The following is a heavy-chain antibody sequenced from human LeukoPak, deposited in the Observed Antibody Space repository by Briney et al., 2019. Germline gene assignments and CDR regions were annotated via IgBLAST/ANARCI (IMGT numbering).Heavy chain of an antibody. Sequence: GASVKVSCKASGYTFTSYGISWGRQAPGQGLEWMGWISAYNGNTNYAQKLQGRVTMTTDTSTSTAYMELRSLRSDDTAVYYCARDSSGWYHYRGFDPWGQGTLVTVSS. V-gene: IGHV1-18*01. CDR1: GYTFTSYG. CDR3: ARDSSGWYHYRGFDP. D-gene: IGHD6-19*01. CDR2: ISAYNGNT. J-gene: IGHJ5*02.